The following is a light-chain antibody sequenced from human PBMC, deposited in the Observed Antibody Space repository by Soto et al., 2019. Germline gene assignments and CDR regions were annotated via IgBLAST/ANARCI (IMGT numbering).Light chain of an antibody. CDR2: LNSDGSH. CDR1: SGHSSYA. CDR3: QTWGTGIWV. Sequence: QSVLTHSPSASASLGASVKLTCTLSSGHSSYAIAWHQQQPEKGPRYLMRLNSDGSHTKGDGIPDRFSGSSSGAERYLTISSVQSEDEADYCCQTWGTGIWVFGGGATLTVL. J-gene: IGLJ3*02. V-gene: IGLV4-69*01.